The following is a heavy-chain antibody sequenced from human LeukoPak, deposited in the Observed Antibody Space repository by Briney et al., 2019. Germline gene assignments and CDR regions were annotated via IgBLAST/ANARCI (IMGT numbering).Heavy chain of an antibody. CDR1: GFTFSSYS. V-gene: IGHV3-21*01. J-gene: IGHJ6*02. D-gene: IGHD3-10*01. Sequence: KPGGSLRLSCAASGFTFSSYSMNWVRQAPGKGLEWVSSISSSSSYIYYADSVKGRFTISRDNAKNSLYLQMNSLRAEDTAVYYCARVLLWFGELYTQGYYYYGMDVWGQGTTVTVSS. CDR2: ISSSSSYI. CDR3: ARVLLWFGELYTQGYYYYGMDV.